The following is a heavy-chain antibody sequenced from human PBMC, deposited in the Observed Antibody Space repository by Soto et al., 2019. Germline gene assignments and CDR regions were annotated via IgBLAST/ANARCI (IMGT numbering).Heavy chain of an antibody. CDR1: GGTFSSYA. Sequence: QVQLVQSGAEVKKPGSSVKVSCKASGGTFSSYAISWVRQAPGQGLEWMGGIIPIFGTANYAQKFQGRVTITADESTSTAYMELSSLSSEDTAVYYCARDGTDYYDSSRVYFDYWGQGTLVTVSS. V-gene: IGHV1-69*01. J-gene: IGHJ4*02. CDR3: ARDGTDYYDSSRVYFDY. CDR2: IIPIFGTA. D-gene: IGHD3-22*01.